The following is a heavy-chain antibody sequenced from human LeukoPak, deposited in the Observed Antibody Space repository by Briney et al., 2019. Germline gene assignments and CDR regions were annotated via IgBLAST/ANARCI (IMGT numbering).Heavy chain of an antibody. D-gene: IGHD4-17*01. CDR3: AADYGDYVSPSD. V-gene: IGHV3-30*04. Sequence: GTSLRLSCAASGFNFRDSAMHWVRQPPGKGLEGVAVSSYDGTNKYYADSVNGRFTISRDNSKNTLFLQMNNLRLEDTAVYYCAADYGDYVSPSDWGQRSLVIVSS. J-gene: IGHJ4*02. CDR2: SSYDGTNK. CDR1: GFNFRDSA.